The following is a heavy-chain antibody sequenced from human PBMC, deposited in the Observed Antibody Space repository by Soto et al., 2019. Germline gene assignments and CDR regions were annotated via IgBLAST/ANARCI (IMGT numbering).Heavy chain of an antibody. V-gene: IGHV3-74*01. CDR2: IKSDGSGT. J-gene: IGHJ6*02. Sequence: GGSLRLSCAASGFTFSSYWMHWVRQAPGKGLVWVSRIKSDGSGTSYADSVKGRLTISRDNAKNTLYLQMNSLRAEDTALYYCAKGRSYYYYYGVDVWGQGTTVTVSS. CDR3: AKGRSYYYYYGVDV. CDR1: GFTFSSYW.